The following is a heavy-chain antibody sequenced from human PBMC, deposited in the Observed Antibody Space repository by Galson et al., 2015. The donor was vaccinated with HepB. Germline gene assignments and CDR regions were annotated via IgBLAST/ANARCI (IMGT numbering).Heavy chain of an antibody. CDR2: ISSSSSYI. D-gene: IGHD6-13*01. V-gene: IGHV3-21*01. CDR3: ARDPLGAAGTTYMDV. J-gene: IGHJ6*03. Sequence: SLRLSCAASGFTFSSYSMNWVRQAPGKGLEWVSSISSSSSYIYYADSVKGRFTISRDNAKNSLYLQMNSLRAEDTAVYYCARDPLGAAGTTYMDVWGKGTTVTVSS. CDR1: GFTFSSYS.